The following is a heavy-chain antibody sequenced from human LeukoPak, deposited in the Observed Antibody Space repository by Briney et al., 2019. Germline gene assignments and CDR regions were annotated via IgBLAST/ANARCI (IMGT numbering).Heavy chain of an antibody. V-gene: IGHV4-59*01. D-gene: IGHD3-16*01. CDR2: IYYSGST. CDR1: GGSISSYY. CDR3: ARFTPQGYGWGGYNRFDP. Sequence: SETLSLPCTVSGGSISSYYWNWIRQPPGKGLEWIGYIYYSGSTNYNPSLKSRVTISLDTSKNQFSLNLTSVTAADTAVYYCARFTPQGYGWGGYNRFDPWGQGTLVTVSS. J-gene: IGHJ5*02.